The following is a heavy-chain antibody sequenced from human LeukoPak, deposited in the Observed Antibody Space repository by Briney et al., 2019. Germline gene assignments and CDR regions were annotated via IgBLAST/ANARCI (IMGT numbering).Heavy chain of an antibody. J-gene: IGHJ4*02. Sequence: QSGGSLRLSCAASGFTFSSYGMSWVRQAPGKGLEWVSAISGSGGSTYYADSVKGRFTISRDNSKNTLYLQMNSLRAEDTAVYYCAKLLSNSGRFLYWGQGTLVTVSS. V-gene: IGHV3-23*01. CDR3: AKLLSNSGRFLY. CDR1: GFTFSSYG. D-gene: IGHD4-23*01. CDR2: ISGSGGST.